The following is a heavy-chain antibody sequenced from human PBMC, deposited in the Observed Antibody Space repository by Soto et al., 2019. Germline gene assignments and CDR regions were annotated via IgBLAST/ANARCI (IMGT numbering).Heavy chain of an antibody. CDR2: INPSGGST. CDR3: ARETAEAGDIASNWFDP. D-gene: IGHD6-13*01. Sequence: QVQLVQSGAEVKKPGASVKVSCKASGYTFTSYYMHWVRQAPGQGLEWMGIINPSGGSTSYAQKFQGRVTMTRDTSTSTAYMALSSLRSEDTAVYYCARETAEAGDIASNWFDPWGQGTLVTVSS. CDR1: GYTFTSYY. J-gene: IGHJ5*02. V-gene: IGHV1-46*01.